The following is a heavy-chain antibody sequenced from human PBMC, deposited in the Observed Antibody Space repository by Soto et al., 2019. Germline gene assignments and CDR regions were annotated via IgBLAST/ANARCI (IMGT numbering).Heavy chain of an antibody. CDR3: ARVGVDCSGGSCFPYYGMDV. J-gene: IGHJ6*02. D-gene: IGHD2-15*01. CDR2: INHSGST. V-gene: IGHV4-34*01. Sequence: SETLSLTCAVYGGSFSGYYWSWIRQPPGKGLEWIGEINHSGSTNYNPSLKSRVTISVDTSKNQFSLKLSSVTAADTAVYYCARVGVDCSGGSCFPYYGMDVWGQGTTVTVSS. CDR1: GGSFSGYY.